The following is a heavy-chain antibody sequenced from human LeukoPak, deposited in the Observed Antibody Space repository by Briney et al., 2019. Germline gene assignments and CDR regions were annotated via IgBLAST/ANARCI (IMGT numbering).Heavy chain of an antibody. CDR2: FDPEDGET. CDR1: GYTLTELS. CDR3: ATDPWSIAARQRWFDP. Sequence: GASVKVSCKVSGYTLTELSMHWVRQAPGKGLEWMGGFDPEDGETIYAQKFQGRVTMTEDTSTDTAYMELSSLRSEDTAVYYCATDPWSIAARQRWFDPRGQGTLVTVSS. J-gene: IGHJ5*02. D-gene: IGHD6-6*01. V-gene: IGHV1-24*01.